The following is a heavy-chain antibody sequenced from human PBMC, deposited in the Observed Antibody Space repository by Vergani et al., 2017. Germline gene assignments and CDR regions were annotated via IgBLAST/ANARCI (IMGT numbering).Heavy chain of an antibody. CDR1: GFTFSSYA. Sequence: VQLVESGGGVVQPGRSLRLSCAASGFTFSSYAMSWVRQAPGKGLEWVSGFSGSGGSTYYADSVKGRFTISRDSSKNTLYLQMNSLRADDTAVYYCAKDRRIAVAGTFDYWGQGTLVTVSS. J-gene: IGHJ4*02. V-gene: IGHV3-23*04. D-gene: IGHD6-19*01. CDR2: FSGSGGST. CDR3: AKDRRIAVAGTFDY.